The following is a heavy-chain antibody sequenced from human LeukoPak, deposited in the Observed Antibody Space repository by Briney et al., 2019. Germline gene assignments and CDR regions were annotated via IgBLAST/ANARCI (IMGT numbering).Heavy chain of an antibody. D-gene: IGHD5-24*01. CDR2: INPSGGSA. CDR3: ARIPEMATIKGLGY. Sequence: ASVKVSCKASGYTFTTYYMHWVRQAPGQGLEWMGIINPSGGSANYAQKFQGRVTMTRDTSTSTVYMELSSLRSEDTAVYYCARIPEMATIKGLGYWGQGTLVTVSS. CDR1: GYTFTTYY. V-gene: IGHV1-46*01. J-gene: IGHJ4*02.